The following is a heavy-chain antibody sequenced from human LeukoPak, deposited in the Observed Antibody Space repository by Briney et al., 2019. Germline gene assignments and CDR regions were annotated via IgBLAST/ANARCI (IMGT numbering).Heavy chain of an antibody. D-gene: IGHD6-13*01. CDR2: FHHSGNT. CDR1: GASISRYY. Sequence: SETLSLTYSVSGASISRYYWSWIRQPPGKGLEWIGYFHHSGNTNYSPSLSSRITMSVDTSKNQFSLRLNSVTAADTAIYYCARRAAALDSWGQGTLVTVSS. J-gene: IGHJ4*02. CDR3: ARRAAALDS. V-gene: IGHV4-59*12.